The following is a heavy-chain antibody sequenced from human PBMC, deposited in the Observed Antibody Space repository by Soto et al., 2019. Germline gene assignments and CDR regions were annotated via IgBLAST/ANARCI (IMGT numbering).Heavy chain of an antibody. D-gene: IGHD2-15*01. CDR3: GGGREDYYYYYGMDV. Sequence: EEQLLESGGGLVQPGGSLRLSCAASGFTFSSYAMSWVRQAPGKGLEWVSAISGSGGSTYYADSVKGRFTISRDNSKNTLYLQMNSLRAEDTAVYYCGGGREDYYYYYGMDVWGQGTTVTVSS. J-gene: IGHJ6*02. CDR1: GFTFSSYA. V-gene: IGHV3-23*01. CDR2: ISGSGGST.